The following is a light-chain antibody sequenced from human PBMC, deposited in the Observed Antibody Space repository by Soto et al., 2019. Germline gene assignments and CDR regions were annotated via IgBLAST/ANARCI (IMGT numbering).Light chain of an antibody. CDR2: GAS. Sequence: IVMTQSPDTLSVSPGERATLSCRASQSISKNLAWYQQKPGQAPRLLINGASTRAPGIPARFSGSGSGTEVTITISSLQSEDGSVYYCQQYYNWPLTFGGGTKVDIK. CDR3: QQYYNWPLT. V-gene: IGKV3-15*01. CDR1: QSISKN. J-gene: IGKJ4*01.